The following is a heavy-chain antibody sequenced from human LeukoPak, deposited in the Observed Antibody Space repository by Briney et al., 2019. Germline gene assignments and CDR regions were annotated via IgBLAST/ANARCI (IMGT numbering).Heavy chain of an antibody. D-gene: IGHD3-22*01. Sequence: PGGSLRLSCAASGFTFSSYAMSWVRQAPGKGLEWVSAISGSGGSTYYADSVKGRFTISRDNSKNTLYLQMNSLRAEDTAVYYGAGSDSSGYHLNPFDYWGQGTLITVSS. CDR3: AGSDSSGYHLNPFDY. CDR2: ISGSGGST. V-gene: IGHV3-23*01. J-gene: IGHJ4*02. CDR1: GFTFSSYA.